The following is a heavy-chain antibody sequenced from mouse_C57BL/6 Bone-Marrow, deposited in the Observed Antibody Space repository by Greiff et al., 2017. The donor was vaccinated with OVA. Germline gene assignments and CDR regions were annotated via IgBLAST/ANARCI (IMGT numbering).Heavy chain of an antibody. CDR2: ISSGGSYT. CDR3: ARHGLLGYDYAMDY. D-gene: IGHD3-1*01. V-gene: IGHV5-6*01. Sequence: VQGVESGGDLVKPGGSLKLSCAASGFTFSSYGMSWVRQTPDKRLEWVATISSGGSYTYYPDSVKGRFTISRDNAKNTLYLQMSSLKSEDTAMYYCARHGLLGYDYAMDYWGQGTSVTVSS. CDR1: GFTFSSYG. J-gene: IGHJ4*01.